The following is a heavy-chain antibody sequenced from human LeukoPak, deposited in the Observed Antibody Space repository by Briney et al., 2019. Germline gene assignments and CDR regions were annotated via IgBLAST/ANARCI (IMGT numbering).Heavy chain of an antibody. V-gene: IGHV3-23*01. CDR1: GFTFSTSA. CDR2: ISGSGVT. Sequence: GGSLRLSCAASGFTFSTSAMTWVRQAPGKGLEWVSGISGSGVTDYADSVKGRFTISRDNSKNTLYLQMSSLRDEDTAVYYCAKDITLGDGRLAFDFWGQGTLVTVSS. D-gene: IGHD3-16*01. CDR3: AKDITLGDGRLAFDF. J-gene: IGHJ3*01.